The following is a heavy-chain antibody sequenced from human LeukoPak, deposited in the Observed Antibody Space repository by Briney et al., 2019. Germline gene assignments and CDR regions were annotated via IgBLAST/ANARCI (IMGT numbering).Heavy chain of an antibody. Sequence: ASVKVSCKASGYTFTGYYMHWVRRAPGQGLEWMGWMNPNSGNTGYAQKFQGRVTMTRNTSISTAYMELSSLRSEDTAVYYCARGLSSGDYWGQGTLVTVSS. D-gene: IGHD6-19*01. CDR2: MNPNSGNT. J-gene: IGHJ4*02. V-gene: IGHV1-8*02. CDR1: GYTFTGYY. CDR3: ARGLSSGDY.